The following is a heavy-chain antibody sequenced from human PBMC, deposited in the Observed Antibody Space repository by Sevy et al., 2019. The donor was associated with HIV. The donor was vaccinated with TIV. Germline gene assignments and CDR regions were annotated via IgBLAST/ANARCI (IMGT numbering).Heavy chain of an antibody. D-gene: IGHD3-10*01. V-gene: IGHV3-15*01. Sequence: GGTLRLSCEASGFNFSKVWMRWVRQAPGKGLEWVAHIKNKVDGGTTDYAAPVRGRFTISREDSKNSLFLQMNSLKIEDTAVYYCTTGGSLFQHWGQGTLVTVSS. CDR3: TTGGSLFQH. CDR1: GFNFSKVW. CDR2: IKNKVDGGTT. J-gene: IGHJ1*01.